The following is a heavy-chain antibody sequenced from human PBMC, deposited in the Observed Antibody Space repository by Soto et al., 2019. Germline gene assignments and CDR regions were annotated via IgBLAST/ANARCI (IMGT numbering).Heavy chain of an antibody. V-gene: IGHV4-59*08. CDR3: ARYNWNYYFDY. D-gene: IGHD1-7*01. J-gene: IGHJ4*02. CDR2: IYYSGST. CDR1: GGSISSYY. Sequence: SETLSLTCTVSGGSISSYYWSWIRQPPGKGLEWIGYIYYSGSTNYNPSLKSRVTISVDTSKNQFSLKLSSVTAADTAVYYCARYNWNYYFDYWGQGTLVTVSS.